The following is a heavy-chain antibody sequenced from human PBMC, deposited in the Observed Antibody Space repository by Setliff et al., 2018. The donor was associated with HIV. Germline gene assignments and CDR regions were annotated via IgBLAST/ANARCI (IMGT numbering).Heavy chain of an antibody. CDR3: ARVGHSSSYHYYGMDV. D-gene: IGHD6-13*01. CDR2: VIPILGIA. V-gene: IGHV1-69*10. Sequence: SVKVSCKASGGTFTSYVISWVRQAPGQGLEWMGGVIPILGIASYSQKFQGRVTITADKSTSTAYMELSSLNSEDTAVFYCARVGHSSSYHYYGMDVWGQGTTVTVSS. J-gene: IGHJ6*02. CDR1: GGTFTSYV.